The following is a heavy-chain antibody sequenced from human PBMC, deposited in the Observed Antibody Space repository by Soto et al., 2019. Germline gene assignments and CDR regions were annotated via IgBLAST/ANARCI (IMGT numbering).Heavy chain of an antibody. J-gene: IGHJ4*02. CDR3: AREELNCGGDCFVF. V-gene: IGHV3-48*03. CDR1: GFNFNSYE. Sequence: GGSLRLSCEASGFNFNSYEMNWVRQTPGKGLEWISYIGISNSNVYYAGSVKGRFTVSRDNAKNSVYLQMNSLRAEDTAVYHCAREELNCGGDCFVFWGQGXLVTVYS. CDR2: IGISNSNV. D-gene: IGHD2-21*01.